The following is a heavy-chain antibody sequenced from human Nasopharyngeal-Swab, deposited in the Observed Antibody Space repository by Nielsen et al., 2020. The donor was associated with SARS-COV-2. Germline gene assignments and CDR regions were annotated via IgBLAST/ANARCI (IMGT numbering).Heavy chain of an antibody. CDR3: AKWSQVTTDAFDI. Sequence: GESLKISCAASGFTFSSYVMSWVRQAPGKGLEWVSAISGSGGSTYYADSVKGRFTISRDNSKNTLYLQMNSLRAEDTAVYYCAKWSQVTTDAFDIWGQGTMVTVSS. V-gene: IGHV3-23*01. D-gene: IGHD2-21*02. CDR2: ISGSGGST. CDR1: GFTFSSYV. J-gene: IGHJ3*02.